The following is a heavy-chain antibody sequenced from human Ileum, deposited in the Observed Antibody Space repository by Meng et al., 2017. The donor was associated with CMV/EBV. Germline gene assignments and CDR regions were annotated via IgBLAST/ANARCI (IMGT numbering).Heavy chain of an antibody. CDR1: SASISPYY. CDR3: ARGQTVRGFEY. CDR2: IYTGGPT. V-gene: IGHV4-4*07. Sequence: QEAGPGRVKPTETLSLTCTVASASISPYYWNWIRQPAGKGLEWIGRIYTGGPTDYNPSLKSRVTMSVDTSKNQFFLNLSSVTAADTAVYYCARGQTVRGFEYWGLGILVTVSS. D-gene: IGHD3-10*01. J-gene: IGHJ4*02.